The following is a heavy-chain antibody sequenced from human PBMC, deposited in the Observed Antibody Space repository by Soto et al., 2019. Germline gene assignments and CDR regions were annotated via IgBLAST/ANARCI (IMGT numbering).Heavy chain of an antibody. CDR3: ARDEGFAVGY. Sequence: GSLRLSCAASGFTFSSYGMHWVRQAPGKGLEWVSVISYDGINKYYADSVKGRFTISRDNAKNTLYLQMNSLRDEDTAVYYCARDEGFAVGYWGQGTLVTVSS. V-gene: IGHV3-30*03. CDR1: GFTFSSYG. CDR2: ISYDGINK. D-gene: IGHD1-26*01. J-gene: IGHJ4*02.